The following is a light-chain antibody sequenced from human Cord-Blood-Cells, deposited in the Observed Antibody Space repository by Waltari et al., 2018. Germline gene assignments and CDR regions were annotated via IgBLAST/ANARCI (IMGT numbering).Light chain of an antibody. Sequence: PGQSITISCTGTSSDVGGYNYVSWYQQHPGKAPKLMIYEVSNRPSGVSNRFSGSKSGNTASLTISGLQAEDEADYYCSSYTSRSTLDVVFGGGTKLTVL. CDR3: SSYTSRSTLDVV. CDR2: EVS. V-gene: IGLV2-14*01. J-gene: IGLJ2*01. CDR1: SSDVGGYNY.